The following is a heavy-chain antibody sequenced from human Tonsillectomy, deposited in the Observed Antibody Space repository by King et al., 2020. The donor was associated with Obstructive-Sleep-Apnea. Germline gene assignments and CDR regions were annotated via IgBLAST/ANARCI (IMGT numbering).Heavy chain of an antibody. CDR3: ARKEETYTNWFDP. CDR2: ISSSGSTI. D-gene: IGHD4-11*01. J-gene: IGHJ5*02. CDR1: GFTFSTYS. V-gene: IGHV3-48*04. Sequence: QLVQSGGGLVQPGGSLRLSCAASGFTFSTYSMNWVRQAPGKGLEWISYISSSGSTIFHADSVKGRFTISRDNAKNSLYLQMNSLRAEDTAVYYCARKEETYTNWFDPWGHGTLVTVSS.